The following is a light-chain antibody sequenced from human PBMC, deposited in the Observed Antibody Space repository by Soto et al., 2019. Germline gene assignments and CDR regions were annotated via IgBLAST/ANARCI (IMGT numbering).Light chain of an antibody. CDR3: QQTSRTTRT. J-gene: IGKJ3*01. CDR2: TTS. CDR1: HNIRSY. V-gene: IGKV1-39*01. Sequence: DIQMTQGPPYVSASVGDRVTITCRASHNIRSYLNWDQQAPGKAPKLLSDTTSRLQNGVPSMFSGSGAGTDFTLTITSLQPEDFTTYYCQQTSRTTRTFGPGTNVEIK.